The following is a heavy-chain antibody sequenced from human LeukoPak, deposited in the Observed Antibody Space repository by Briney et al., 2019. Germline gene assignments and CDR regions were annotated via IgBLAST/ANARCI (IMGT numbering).Heavy chain of an antibody. Sequence: SETLSLTCAVSGYSISSGYYWGWIRQPSGKGLEWIGSIYHSGSTHYNPSLKSRVTISVDTSKKQFSLKLSSVTAADTAVYYCARNSSSWYFDYWGQGTLVTVSS. D-gene: IGHD6-13*01. J-gene: IGHJ4*02. CDR2: IYHSGST. V-gene: IGHV4-38-2*01. CDR1: GYSISSGYY. CDR3: ARNSSSWYFDY.